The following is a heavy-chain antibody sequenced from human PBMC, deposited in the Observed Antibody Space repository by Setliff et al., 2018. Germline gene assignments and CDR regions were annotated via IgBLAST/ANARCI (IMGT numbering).Heavy chain of an antibody. V-gene: IGHV1-18*01. CDR2: IGAYTGNT. Sequence: ASVKVSCKASGYTLINYGISWVRQAPGQGLEWMGWIGAYTGNTNYAQKFQGRVTMTTDTSTSTAYMELRSLRSDDTAVYYCARRPIALAGYRKGAFDIWGEGTMVTVSS. J-gene: IGHJ3*02. CDR3: ARRPIALAGYRKGAFDI. D-gene: IGHD6-19*01. CDR1: GYTLINYG.